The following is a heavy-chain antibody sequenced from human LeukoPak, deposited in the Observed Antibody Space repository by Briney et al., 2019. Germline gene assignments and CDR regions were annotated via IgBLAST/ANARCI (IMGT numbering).Heavy chain of an antibody. CDR1: GYTFTSYD. D-gene: IGHD5-12*01. Sequence: ASVKVSCKASGYTFTSYDFNWVRQATGQRPEWMGWMSPNSGDTGYAQKFQDRVTMTRNTSISTAYMELSSLRSDDTAVYYCARGPPNCGYDYWGPGTLVTVS. CDR3: ARGPPNCGYDY. J-gene: IGHJ4*02. V-gene: IGHV1-8*01. CDR2: MSPNSGDT.